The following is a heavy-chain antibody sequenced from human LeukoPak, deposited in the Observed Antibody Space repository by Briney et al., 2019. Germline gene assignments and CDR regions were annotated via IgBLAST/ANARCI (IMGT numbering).Heavy chain of an antibody. CDR1: GFAFSSYA. Sequence: GGSLRLSCAASGFAFSSYAMTWVRQAPGKGLEWVANIKQDGSEKYYVDSVKGRFTISRDNAKNSLYLQMNSLRAEDTAVYYCARVIRDHDAFDIWGQGTMVTVSS. CDR3: ARVIRDHDAFDI. V-gene: IGHV3-7*01. CDR2: IKQDGSEK. J-gene: IGHJ3*02.